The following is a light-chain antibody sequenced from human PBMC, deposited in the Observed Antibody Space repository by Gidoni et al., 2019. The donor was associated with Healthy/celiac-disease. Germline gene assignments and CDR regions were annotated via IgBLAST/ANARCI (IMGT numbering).Light chain of an antibody. J-gene: IGKJ2*01. Sequence: EIVMTQSPATLSVSPGERATLSCRASQSVSSNLAWYQQKPGQAPRLLIYGASTSGSGSGTDFTLTIISLQSEDFAVYYCQQYNHWPPYTFGQGTKLEI. CDR2: GAS. V-gene: IGKV3-15*01. CDR1: QSVSSN. CDR3: QQYNHWPPYT.